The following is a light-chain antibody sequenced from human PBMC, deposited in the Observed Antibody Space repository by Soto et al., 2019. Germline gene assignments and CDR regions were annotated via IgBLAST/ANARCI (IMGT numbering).Light chain of an antibody. CDR3: QQYNNWTPCT. CDR1: QSISSN. CDR2: GES. J-gene: IGKJ1*01. Sequence: EIVRTQSPATLSVSPGERATLSCRASQSISSNLAWYQQKPGQAPRLLIYGESTRATGIPARFSGSGSGTEFTLTISSLQSEDFAVYYCQQYNNWTPCTFGQGTNVEIK. V-gene: IGKV3D-15*01.